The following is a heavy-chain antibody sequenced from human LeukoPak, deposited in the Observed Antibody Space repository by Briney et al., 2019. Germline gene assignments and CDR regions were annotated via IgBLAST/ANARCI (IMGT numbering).Heavy chain of an antibody. Sequence: GSSVKVSCKASGGTFSSYAISWVRQAPGQGLEWMGGIIPIFGTANYAQKFQDRVTITTDESTSTAYMELSSLRSEDTAVYYCARAKAEVQLEVYLDYWGQGTLVTVSS. CDR2: IIPIFGTA. D-gene: IGHD1-1*01. CDR3: ARAKAEVQLEVYLDY. J-gene: IGHJ4*02. CDR1: GGTFSSYA. V-gene: IGHV1-69*05.